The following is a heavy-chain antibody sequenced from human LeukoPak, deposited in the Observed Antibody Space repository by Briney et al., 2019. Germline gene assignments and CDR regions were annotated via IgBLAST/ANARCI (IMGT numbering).Heavy chain of an antibody. CDR1: GFSFGDYA. CDR2: IRSKRFGGKI. D-gene: IGHD2-21*02. V-gene: IGHV3-49*04. Sequence: GGSLRLSCTTSGFSFGDYAMSWVRQAPGKGLEWIAFIRSKRFGGKIEYAASVKGRLTISRDDSKGTAYLQMNSLRPEDTAVYYCARSIVVVTYYLDYWGQGTLVTVSS. CDR3: ARSIVVVTYYLDY. J-gene: IGHJ4*02.